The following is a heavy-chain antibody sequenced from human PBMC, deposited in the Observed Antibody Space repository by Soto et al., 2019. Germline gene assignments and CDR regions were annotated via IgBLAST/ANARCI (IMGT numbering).Heavy chain of an antibody. CDR2: ISYDGSNK. Sequence: GGSLRLSCAASGFTFSSYGMHWVRQAPGKGLEWVAVISYDGSNKYYADSVKGRLTISRDNSKNTLYLQMNSLRAEDTAVYYCANISPSSWYGVVFDYWGQGTPVTVSS. J-gene: IGHJ4*02. CDR3: ANISPSSWYGVVFDY. CDR1: GFTFSSYG. V-gene: IGHV3-30*18. D-gene: IGHD6-13*01.